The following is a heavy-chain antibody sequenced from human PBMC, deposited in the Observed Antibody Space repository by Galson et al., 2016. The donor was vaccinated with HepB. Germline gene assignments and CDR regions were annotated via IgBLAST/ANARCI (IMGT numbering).Heavy chain of an antibody. V-gene: IGHV1-18*04. CDR3: ARDRGITDWFDP. CDR1: GYTFTSYG. CDR2: ISAYNGNT. J-gene: IGHJ5*02. Sequence: SVKVSCKASGYTFTSYGISWVRQAPGQGLEWMAWISAYNGNTDYAQKVHGRVTLTTDASTGTAYMELRSLKSDDTAVYYCARDRGITDWFDPWGQGTLVTVSP.